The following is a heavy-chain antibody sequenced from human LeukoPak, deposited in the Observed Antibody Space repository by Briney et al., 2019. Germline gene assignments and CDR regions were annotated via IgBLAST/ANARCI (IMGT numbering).Heavy chain of an antibody. CDR1: GFTFSSYS. D-gene: IGHD3-3*01. CDR2: ISSSSSTI. V-gene: IGHV3-48*01. CDR3: AKYALREIFFGDF. J-gene: IGHJ4*02. Sequence: GGSLRLSCAASGFTFSSYSMNWVRQAPGKGLEWVSYISSSSSTIYYADSVKGRFTISRDNSMNTLYLHMDSLRAEDTAVYYCAKYALREIFFGDFWGQGTLVAVSS.